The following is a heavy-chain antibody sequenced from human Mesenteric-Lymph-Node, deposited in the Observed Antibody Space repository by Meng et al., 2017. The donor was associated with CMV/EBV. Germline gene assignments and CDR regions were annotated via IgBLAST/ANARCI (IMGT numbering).Heavy chain of an antibody. CDR3: ARQDPSNVVAPRDDAFDI. D-gene: IGHD2-21*01. Sequence: GSLRLSCTVSGGSISSSSYYWGWIRQPPGKGLEWIGSIYYSGSTYYNPSLKSRVTISVDTSRNQFSLKLSSVTAADTAAYYCARQDPSNVVAPRDDAFDIWGQGTMVTVSS. J-gene: IGHJ3*02. V-gene: IGHV4-39*01. CDR1: GGSISSSSYY. CDR2: IYYSGST.